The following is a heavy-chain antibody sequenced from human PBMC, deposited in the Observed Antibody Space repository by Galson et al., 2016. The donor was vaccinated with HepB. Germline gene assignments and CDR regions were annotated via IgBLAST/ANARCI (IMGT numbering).Heavy chain of an antibody. Sequence: SVKVSCKASSDTLSNYGFSWVRQAPGQGLEWMGGVNTYTGDADYPQRFQDRVTMTTDTSTKTAYMELRSLRSDDTAVYYCASRGGYDAIDIWGQGTMITVSS. CDR3: ASRGGYDAIDI. J-gene: IGHJ3*02. V-gene: IGHV1-18*01. D-gene: IGHD5-12*01. CDR2: VNTYTGDA. CDR1: SDTLSNYG.